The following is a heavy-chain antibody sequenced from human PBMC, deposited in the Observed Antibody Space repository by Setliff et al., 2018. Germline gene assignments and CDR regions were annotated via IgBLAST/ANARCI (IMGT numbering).Heavy chain of an antibody. V-gene: IGHV3-21*06. D-gene: IGHD3-22*01. CDR1: GFTFDDYG. Sequence: PGGSLRLSCAASGFTFDDYGMSWVRQAPGKGLEWVSSISGSSASIYYADSVKGRLTISRDNVKNLLYLQMSSLRAEDTAVYYCARSINGYQQRYDIWGQGALVTVSS. CDR2: ISGSSASI. CDR3: ARSINGYQQRYDI. J-gene: IGHJ4*02.